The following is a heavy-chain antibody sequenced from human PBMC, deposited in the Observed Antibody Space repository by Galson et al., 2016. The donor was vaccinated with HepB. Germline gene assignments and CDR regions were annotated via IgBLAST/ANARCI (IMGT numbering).Heavy chain of an antibody. CDR3: ARTSYRECTGTRCVNFRYYYYYMDV. D-gene: IGHD2-2*01. CDR1: GFTVSSYY. Sequence: SLRLSCAASGFTVSSYYMSWVRQAPGKGLEWVSVIFYGGNTYYADSVEGRSTISRDDSMNTLYLQMNSLTADDTAVYFCARTSYRECTGTRCVNFRYYYYYMDVWGKGTTVTVSS. J-gene: IGHJ6*03. CDR2: IFYGGNT. V-gene: IGHV3-53*01.